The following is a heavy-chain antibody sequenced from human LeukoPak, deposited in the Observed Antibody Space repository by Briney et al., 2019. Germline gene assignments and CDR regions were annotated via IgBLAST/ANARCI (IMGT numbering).Heavy chain of an antibody. CDR3: ARDPANYYDSGGYYTDEYYYYGMDV. CDR2: IWYDGSNK. V-gene: IGHV3-33*01. J-gene: IGHJ6*02. Sequence: GRSLRLSCAASGFTFSSYGMHWVRQAPGKGLEWVAVIWYDGSNKYYADSVKGRFTISRDNSKNTLYLQMNSLRAEDTAVYYCARDPANYYDSGGYYTDEYYYYGMDVWGQGTTVTVSS. D-gene: IGHD3-22*01. CDR1: GFTFSSYG.